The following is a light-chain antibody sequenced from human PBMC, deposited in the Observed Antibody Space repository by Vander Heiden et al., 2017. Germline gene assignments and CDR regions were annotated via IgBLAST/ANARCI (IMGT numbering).Light chain of an antibody. J-gene: IGKJ2*01. CDR2: WAS. CDR3: QQDDSTPFT. CDR1: QSVLYSSNNKNY. Sequence: DIVSTQSPDSLAVSLGERATINCKSSQSVLYSSNNKNYLAWYQQKPAQPPKLLIYWASTRESGVPDRFSGSGSGTDFTLTVSSLQAEDVAFYYCQQDDSTPFTFGQGTKLDIK. V-gene: IGKV4-1*01.